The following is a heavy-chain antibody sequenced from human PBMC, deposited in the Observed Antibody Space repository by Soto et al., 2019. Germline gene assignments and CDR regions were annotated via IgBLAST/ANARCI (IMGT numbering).Heavy chain of an antibody. CDR1: GGSISSYY. CDR3: AREGLWSGYAVADYYMDV. Sequence: SETLSLTCTVSGGSISSYYWSWIRQPPGKGLEWIGYIYYSGSTNYNPSLKSRVTISVDTSKNQFSLKLSSVTAADTAVYYCAREGLWSGYAVADYYMDVWGKGTTVTVSS. V-gene: IGHV4-59*01. CDR2: IYYSGST. J-gene: IGHJ6*03. D-gene: IGHD3-3*01.